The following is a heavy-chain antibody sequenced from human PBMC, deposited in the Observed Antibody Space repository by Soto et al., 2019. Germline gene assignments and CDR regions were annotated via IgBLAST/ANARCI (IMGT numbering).Heavy chain of an antibody. V-gene: IGHV1-18*01. CDR3: ASRGASSGYYDY. CDR2: ISVYNGKT. J-gene: IGHJ4*02. CDR1: GYTFTSYA. Sequence: GASVKVSCKASGYTFTSYAMHWVRQAPGQGLEWMGWISVYNGKTQYAQKFQGRLTMTTDTSTSTAYMELRSLRSDDTAVYYCASRGASSGYYDYWGLGTLVTVSS. D-gene: IGHD2-2*01.